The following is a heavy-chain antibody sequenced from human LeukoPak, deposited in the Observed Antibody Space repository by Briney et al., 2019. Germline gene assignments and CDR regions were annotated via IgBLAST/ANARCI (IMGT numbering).Heavy chain of an antibody. V-gene: IGHV6-1*01. Sequence: SQTLSLTCAISGDSVSSNSATWNWIRQSPLRGLEWLGRTYYRSKWYNDYAVSVKSRISINPDTSKNQFSLQLNSVTPEDTAVYYCVRAGSSSLSHFDYWGREPWSPSPQ. D-gene: IGHD6-13*01. J-gene: IGHJ4*02. CDR1: GDSVSSNSAT. CDR3: VRAGSSSLSHFDY. CDR2: TYYRSKWYN.